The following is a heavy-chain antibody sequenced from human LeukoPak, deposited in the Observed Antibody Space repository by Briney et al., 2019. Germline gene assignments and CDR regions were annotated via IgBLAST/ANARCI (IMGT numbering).Heavy chain of an antibody. CDR2: ISGSGGST. Sequence: GGSLRLSCAASGFTFSSYAMSWVRQAPGKGLEWVSVISGSGGSTYYADSVKGRFTISRDNSKNTLYLQMNSLRAEDTAVYYCARVEAAAGTGSLDSWGQGTLVTVSS. J-gene: IGHJ4*02. CDR1: GFTFSSYA. CDR3: ARVEAAAGTGSLDS. D-gene: IGHD6-13*01. V-gene: IGHV3-23*01.